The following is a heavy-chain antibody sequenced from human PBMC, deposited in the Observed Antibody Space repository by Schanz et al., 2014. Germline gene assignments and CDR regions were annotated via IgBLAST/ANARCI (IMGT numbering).Heavy chain of an antibody. CDR2: ISGSGGDSV. D-gene: IGHD2-21*01. CDR3: AREFVN. V-gene: IGHV3-48*04. Sequence: EVQLVESGGSLVQPGGSLRLSCAASGFTFRSYSMNWVRQAPGKGLEWLSHISGSGGDSVDYADSVKGRFTISRDNTRNSLYLQMNSLRVDDTAVYYCAREFVNWGQGTLVTVSS. J-gene: IGHJ1*01. CDR1: GFTFRSYS.